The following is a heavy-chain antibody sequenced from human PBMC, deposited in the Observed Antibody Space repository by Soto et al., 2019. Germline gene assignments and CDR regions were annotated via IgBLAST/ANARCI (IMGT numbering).Heavy chain of an antibody. V-gene: IGHV3-48*02. CDR1: GFTFSLYS. CDR3: XXXXXTISGVVIPDH. D-gene: IGHD3-3*01. CDR2: ISSSGSNI. Sequence: EVQLVESGGGLVQPGGSLRLSCAASGFTFSLYSMNWVRQAPGKGLEWVSYISSSGSNIYYADSVKGRFTISRDNAKNSLYXXMNSLRDEDTAVXXXXXXXXTISGVVIPDHWGQGTLVTVSS. J-gene: IGHJ4*02.